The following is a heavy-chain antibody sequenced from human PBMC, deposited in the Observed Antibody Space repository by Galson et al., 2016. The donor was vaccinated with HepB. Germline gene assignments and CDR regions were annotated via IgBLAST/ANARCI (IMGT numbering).Heavy chain of an antibody. Sequence: SLRLSCAASGFTFRSYWMHWVRQAPGKGLVWVSHINSDGSTTSYADSVKGRFTISRDNAKNTMFLQMNSLRAEDTAVHYCARGGYCSGGNCFGWFWGQGNLVTVSS. V-gene: IGHV3-74*01. D-gene: IGHD2-15*01. CDR2: INSDGSTT. CDR1: GFTFRSYW. J-gene: IGHJ4*02. CDR3: ARGGYCSGGNCFGWF.